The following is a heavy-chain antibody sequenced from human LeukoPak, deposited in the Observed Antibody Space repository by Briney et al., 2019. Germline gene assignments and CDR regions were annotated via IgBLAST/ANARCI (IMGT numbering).Heavy chain of an antibody. D-gene: IGHD2-2*01. CDR2: FDPEDGET. J-gene: IGHJ6*02. CDR3: ARVQSSPPYYYYGMDV. CDR1: GYTLTELS. Sequence: ASVKVSCKVSGYTLTELSMHWVRQAPGKGLEWMGGFDPEDGETIYAQKFQGRVTMTEDTSTDTAYMELSSLRSEDTAVYYCARVQSSPPYYYYGMDVWGQGTTVTVSS. V-gene: IGHV1-24*01.